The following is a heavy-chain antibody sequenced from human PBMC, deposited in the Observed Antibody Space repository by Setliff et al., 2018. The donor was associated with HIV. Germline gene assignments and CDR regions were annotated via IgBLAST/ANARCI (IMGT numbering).Heavy chain of an antibody. D-gene: IGHD4-17*01. J-gene: IGHJ4*02. V-gene: IGHV4-61*02. CDR3: ARAAAGNTGPFDL. CDR1: GGSVSRGFYF. CDR2: IYTSGST. Sequence: SETLSLTCTVSGGSVSRGFYFWNWIRQPAGKGLEWIGRIYTSGSTNYNPSLKSRVTISVDTSKNQFSLKLTSVTASDTAVYYCARAAAGNTGPFDLWGQGSPVTVSS.